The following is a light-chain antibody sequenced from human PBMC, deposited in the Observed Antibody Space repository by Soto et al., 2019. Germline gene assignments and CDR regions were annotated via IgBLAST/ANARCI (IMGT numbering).Light chain of an antibody. CDR2: EVS. CDR3: SSYAGSNIWV. V-gene: IGLV2-8*01. Sequence: QSALTQPPSASGSPGQSVTISCTGTSSDVGAYNYVSWYQQYPGKAPKLMNYEVSKRPSGVPDRFSGSKSGKAASLTVSGLQAEDEADYYCSSYAGSNIWVFGGGTKLTVL. CDR1: SSDVGAYNY. J-gene: IGLJ3*02.